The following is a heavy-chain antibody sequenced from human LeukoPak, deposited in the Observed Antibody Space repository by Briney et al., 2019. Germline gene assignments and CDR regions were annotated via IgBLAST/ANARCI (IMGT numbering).Heavy chain of an antibody. Sequence: GGSLRLTCAASGFTFSSYGMHWVRQAPGKGLEWVAVIWYDGSNKYYADSVKGRFTISRDNSKNTLYLQMNSLRAEDTAVYYCARDDYGDSFDYWGQGTLVTVSS. D-gene: IGHD4-17*01. CDR1: GFTFSSYG. J-gene: IGHJ4*02. V-gene: IGHV3-33*01. CDR2: IWYDGSNK. CDR3: ARDDYGDSFDY.